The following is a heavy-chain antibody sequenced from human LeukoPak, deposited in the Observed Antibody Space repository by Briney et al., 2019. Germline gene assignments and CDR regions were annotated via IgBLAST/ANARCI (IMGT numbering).Heavy chain of an antibody. CDR3: AKDQGLRASNAWCSGGTCYSGSDY. Sequence: PGRSLRLSCAASGFTFSTYGMHWVRQAPGKGLEWVAVISYDGSNKYYADSVKGRFTISRDNSKNTLYLQMNSLRPEDTAVYYCAKDQGLRASNAWCSGGTCYSGSDYWGQGTLVTVSS. J-gene: IGHJ4*02. D-gene: IGHD2-15*01. V-gene: IGHV3-30*18. CDR1: GFTFSTYG. CDR2: ISYDGSNK.